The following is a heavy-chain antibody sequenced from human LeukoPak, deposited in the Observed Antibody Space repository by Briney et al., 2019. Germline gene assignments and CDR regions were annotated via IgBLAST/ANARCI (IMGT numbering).Heavy chain of an antibody. Sequence: SETLSLTCTVSGGSISSYYWSWIRQPPGKGLEWIGYIYYSGSTNYNPSLKSRVTISVDTSKNQFSLKLSSVTAAETAVYYCARDREPDYYYGMDVWGQGTTVTVSS. CDR2: IYYSGST. J-gene: IGHJ6*02. CDR3: ARDREPDYYYGMDV. CDR1: GGSISSYY. D-gene: IGHD1-14*01. V-gene: IGHV4-59*01.